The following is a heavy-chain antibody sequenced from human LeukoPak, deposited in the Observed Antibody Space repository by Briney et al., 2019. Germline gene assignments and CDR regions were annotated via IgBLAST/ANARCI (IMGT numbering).Heavy chain of an antibody. CDR3: ASQGMGIAVAQEDY. CDR1: GGSISSGSYY. CDR2: IYTSGST. D-gene: IGHD6-19*01. V-gene: IGHV4-61*02. J-gene: IGHJ4*02. Sequence: SQTLSLTCTVSGGSISSGSYYWSWIRQPAGKGLEWIGRIYTSGSTNYNPSLKSRVTISVDTSKNQFSLKLSSVTAADTAVYYCASQGMGIAVAQEDYWGQGTLVTVSS.